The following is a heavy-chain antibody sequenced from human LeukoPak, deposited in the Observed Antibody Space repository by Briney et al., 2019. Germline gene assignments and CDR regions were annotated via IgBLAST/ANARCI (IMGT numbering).Heavy chain of an antibody. J-gene: IGHJ4*02. D-gene: IGHD3-22*01. CDR1: GGSISSSSYY. V-gene: IGHV4-39*02. CDR2: IYYSGST. CDR3: AREFPQNYYDSSLSDY. Sequence: PSETLSLTCTVSGGSISSSSYYWGWIRQPPGKGLEWIGSIYYSGSTYYNPSLKSRVTISVDTSKNQFSLKLSSVTAADTAVYYCAREFPQNYYDSSLSDYWGQGTLVTVSS.